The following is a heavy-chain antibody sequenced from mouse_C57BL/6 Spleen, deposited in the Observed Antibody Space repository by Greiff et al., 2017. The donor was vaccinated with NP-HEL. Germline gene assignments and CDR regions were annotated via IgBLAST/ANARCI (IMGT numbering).Heavy chain of an antibody. CDR1: GYTFTSYW. J-gene: IGHJ2*01. V-gene: IGHV1-69*01. CDR2: IDPSDSYT. Sequence: VQLQQPGAELVMPGASVKLSCKASGYTFTSYWMHWVKQRPGQGLEWIGEIDPSDSYTNYNQKFKGKSTLTVDKSSSTACMQLSSLTSEDSAVYYGAVITTVVATPFFDYWGQGTTLTVSS. CDR3: AVITTVVATPFFDY. D-gene: IGHD1-1*01.